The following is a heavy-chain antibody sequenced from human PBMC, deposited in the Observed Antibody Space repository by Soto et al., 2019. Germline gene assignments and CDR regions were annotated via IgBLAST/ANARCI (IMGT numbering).Heavy chain of an antibody. CDR1: GGSISSSSYY. CDR3: ARRDYYPPRDAFDI. V-gene: IGHV4-39*01. CDR2: IYYSGST. J-gene: IGHJ3*02. Sequence: QLQLQASGPGLVKPSETLSLTCTVSGGSISSSSYYWGWIRQPPGKGLEWIGSIYYSGSTYYNPSLKSRVTISVDTSKNQFSLKLSSVTAADTAVYYCARRDYYPPRDAFDIWGQGTMVTVSS. D-gene: IGHD3-22*01.